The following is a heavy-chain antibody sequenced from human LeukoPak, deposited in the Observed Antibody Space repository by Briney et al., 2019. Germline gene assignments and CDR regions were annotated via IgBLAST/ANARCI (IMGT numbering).Heavy chain of an antibody. J-gene: IGHJ3*02. Sequence: SETLSLTCTVSGGSISSSSYYWGWIRQSPGKGLEWVGSIYYSGNTYYNPSLNSRVTITVDTSKNQFSLQLSSVTAADTAVYYCARSHIVAVTGFAFDIWGQGTLVTVSS. V-gene: IGHV4-39*01. CDR2: IYYSGNT. D-gene: IGHD2-21*02. CDR1: GGSISSSSYY. CDR3: ARSHIVAVTGFAFDI.